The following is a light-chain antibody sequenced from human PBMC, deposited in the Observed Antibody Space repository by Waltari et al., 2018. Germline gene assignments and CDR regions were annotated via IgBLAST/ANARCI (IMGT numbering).Light chain of an antibody. CDR3: HQYNNWPPLP. Sequence: EIVPTQSPATLSGSPGERATLSCRASQSVSSNLAWYKQKPGQPPRLLISGASTRAAGIPARFRGSRSPTEFPLTLRSLQSEDFALYYCHQYNNWPPLPFGQGTRLEIK. J-gene: IGKJ5*01. CDR2: GAS. CDR1: QSVSSN. V-gene: IGKV3-15*01.